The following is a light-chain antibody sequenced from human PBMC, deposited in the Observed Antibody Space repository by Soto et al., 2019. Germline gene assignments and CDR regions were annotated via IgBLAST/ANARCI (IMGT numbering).Light chain of an antibody. CDR1: QSVSQH. CDR3: QQYATSARLT. V-gene: IGKV3-20*01. Sequence: EIVLTQSPGTLSWSLGERATLSCRASQSVSQHLAWYQQKPGQAPRLLIYGASSRANGIPDRFSGSGSGTDFTLTINGLEPEDFAVYYCQQYATSARLTFGPGTNVDI. J-gene: IGKJ3*01. CDR2: GAS.